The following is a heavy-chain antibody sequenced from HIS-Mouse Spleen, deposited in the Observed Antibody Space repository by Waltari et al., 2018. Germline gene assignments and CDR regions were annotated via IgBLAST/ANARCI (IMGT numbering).Heavy chain of an antibody. CDR3: AREIPYSSSWYDWYFDL. Sequence: QLQLQESGPGLVKPSETLSPTCTVSGGSIRRSIYYRGWIRQPPGKGLEWIGSIYYSGSTYYNPSLKSRVTISVDTSKNQLSLKLSSVTAADTAVYYCAREIPYSSSWYDWYFDLWGRGTLVTVSS. D-gene: IGHD6-13*01. CDR1: GGSIRRSIYY. J-gene: IGHJ2*01. CDR2: IYYSGST. V-gene: IGHV4-39*07.